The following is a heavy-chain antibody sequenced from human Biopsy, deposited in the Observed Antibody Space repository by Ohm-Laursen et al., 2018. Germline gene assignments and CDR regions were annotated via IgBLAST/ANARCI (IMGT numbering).Heavy chain of an antibody. V-gene: IGHV4-39*01. Sequence: SETLSLTCTVSGDSISSSNFCWAWIRQPPGKGLEWIGRMLNSGRTYYNPSLNGRFTISIDASKNQFSLKLTSVIAADTTVYYCVRHALRLGPKKNWFDTWGQGTLVTVSS. CDR1: GDSISSSNFC. CDR2: MLNSGRT. J-gene: IGHJ5*02. D-gene: IGHD3-16*01. CDR3: VRHALRLGPKKNWFDT.